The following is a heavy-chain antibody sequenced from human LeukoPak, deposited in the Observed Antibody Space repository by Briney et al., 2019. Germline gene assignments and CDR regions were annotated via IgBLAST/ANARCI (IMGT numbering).Heavy chain of an antibody. V-gene: IGHV1-2*02. D-gene: IGHD3-22*01. CDR3: ARDSRVYDSSGFDY. J-gene: IGHJ4*02. CDR2: INPNSGGT. Sequence: GASVKVSCKASGYTFTGYYMHWVRQAPGQGLEWMGWINPNSGGTNYAQKFQGRVTMTRDTSISTAYMELSRLRSDDTAVYYCARDSRVYDSSGFDYWGQGTLVTVSS. CDR1: GYTFTGYY.